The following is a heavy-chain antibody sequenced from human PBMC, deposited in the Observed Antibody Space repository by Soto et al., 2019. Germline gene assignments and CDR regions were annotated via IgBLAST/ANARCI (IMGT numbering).Heavy chain of an antibody. V-gene: IGHV1-8*01. D-gene: IGHD2-15*01. CDR2: MDPKSGNT. J-gene: IGHJ4*02. Sequence: QVQLVQSGAEVKKPGASVKVSCKASGYTFTNYDINWVRQAPGQGLEWMGWMDPKSGNTDYAQKFHGRVTITRNTSISTAYLEVSSLSSEDTAVYFCARGRGWRDYWGQGTLVTVSS. CDR1: GYTFTNYD. CDR3: ARGRGWRDY.